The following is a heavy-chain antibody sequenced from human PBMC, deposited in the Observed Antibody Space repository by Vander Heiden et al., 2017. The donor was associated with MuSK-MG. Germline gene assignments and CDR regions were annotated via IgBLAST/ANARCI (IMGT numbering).Heavy chain of an antibody. CDR2: IKQDGSEK. CDR3: ARPRLPYYYYCLDV. CDR1: GFTFSNYW. D-gene: IGHD2-15*01. V-gene: IGHV3-7*03. J-gene: IGHJ6*02. Sequence: EVQLVESGGGLVQPGGSLRLSCAASGFTFSNYWLTWVRQAPGKGLEGVANIKQDGSEKYYVDSVKGRFTISRDNAENSLYLQMNGLRAEDTAIYYCARPRLPYYYYCLDVWGQGTTVTVSS.